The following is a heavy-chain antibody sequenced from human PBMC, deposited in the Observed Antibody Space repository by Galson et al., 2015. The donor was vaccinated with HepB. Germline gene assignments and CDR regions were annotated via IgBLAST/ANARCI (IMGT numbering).Heavy chain of an antibody. Sequence: SLRLSCAASGFTFSSYSMNWVRQAPGKGLEWVSYISSSSTIYYADSVKGRFTISRDNAKNSLYLQMNSLRDEDTAVYYCARENQKYCSGGSCYRDAFDIWGQGTMVTVSS. V-gene: IGHV3-48*02. CDR2: ISSSSTI. CDR3: ARENQKYCSGGSCYRDAFDI. CDR1: GFTFSSYS. D-gene: IGHD2-15*01. J-gene: IGHJ3*02.